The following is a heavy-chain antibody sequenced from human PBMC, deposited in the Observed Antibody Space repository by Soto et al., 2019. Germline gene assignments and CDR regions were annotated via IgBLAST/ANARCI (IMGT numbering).Heavy chain of an antibody. D-gene: IGHD4-17*01. V-gene: IGHV4-38-2*01. CDR2: ISHSGTT. CDR3: ARITYGYNYFDY. J-gene: IGHJ4*02. CDR1: DYSISTGYF. Sequence: PSETLSLTCSVSDYSISTGYFWGWIRQPPGKGLAWIGCISHSGTTHYNTSLKSRVTISIDTSENQFSLKLSSVTAADAAVYYCARITYGYNYFDYWGRGTQVTVS.